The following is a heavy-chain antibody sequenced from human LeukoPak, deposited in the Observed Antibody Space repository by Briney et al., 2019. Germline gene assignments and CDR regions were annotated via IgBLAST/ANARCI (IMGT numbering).Heavy chain of an antibody. V-gene: IGHV3-53*01. CDR1: GFIVSNTY. CDR2: IHNDGST. CDR3: ASLALDH. D-gene: IGHD3-3*02. J-gene: IGHJ4*02. Sequence: PGGSLRLSCAASGFIVSNTYMTWVRQAPGKGLEWVSVIHNDGSTYYADSVKGRFTVSRDNSKNMVFLRMNSLRVEDTAVYFCASLALDHWGQGTLVSVSS.